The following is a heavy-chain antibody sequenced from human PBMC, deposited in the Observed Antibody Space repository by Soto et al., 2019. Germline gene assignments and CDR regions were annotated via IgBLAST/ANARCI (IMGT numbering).Heavy chain of an antibody. V-gene: IGHV1-69*05. CDR3: ARNTHFDY. J-gene: IGHJ4*02. D-gene: IGHD2-2*02. CDR2: IIPISGTT. CDR1: GGTFNNYA. Sequence: SVKVSCKASGGTFNNYAFSWVRQAPGQGLEWMGWIIPISGTTNYAQIFQDWVTMTTDTSTSTAYMELSALTSDDTAVYYCARNTHFDYWGQGTLVTVSS.